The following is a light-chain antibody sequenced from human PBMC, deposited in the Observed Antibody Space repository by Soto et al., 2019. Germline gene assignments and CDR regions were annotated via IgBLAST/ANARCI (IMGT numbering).Light chain of an antibody. CDR3: LLYYGGVHV. V-gene: IGLV7-43*01. CDR1: TGAVTSGYY. CDR2: STN. Sequence: QAVVTQEPSLTVSTGGTVTLTCGSSTGAVTSGYYPNWFQQKPGQAPRPLIYSTNNKYSWTPARFSGSLLGGKAALTLSRVQPEDEADYYCLLYYGGVHVFGTGTKLTVL. J-gene: IGLJ1*01.